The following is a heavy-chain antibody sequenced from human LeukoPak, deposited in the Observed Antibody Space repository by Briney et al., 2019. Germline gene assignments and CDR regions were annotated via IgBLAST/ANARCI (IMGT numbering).Heavy chain of an antibody. Sequence: SETLSLTCAVYGGSFSGYYWSWIRQPPGKGLEWIGEINHSGSTNYNPSLKSRVTISVDTSKNQFSLKLSSVTAADTAVYYCARDQSYDFWSGYFDPWGQGTLVTVSS. V-gene: IGHV4-34*01. D-gene: IGHD3-3*01. CDR2: INHSGST. CDR1: GGSFSGYY. CDR3: ARDQSYDFWSGYFDP. J-gene: IGHJ5*02.